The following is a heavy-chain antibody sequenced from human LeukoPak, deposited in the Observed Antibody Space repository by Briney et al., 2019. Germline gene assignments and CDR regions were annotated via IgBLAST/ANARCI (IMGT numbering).Heavy chain of an antibody. D-gene: IGHD6-19*01. V-gene: IGHV4-59*08. CDR3: ARDLGSGWYATGLDDWFDP. Sequence: SETLNLSCTASGYTFSTYDMNWVRQPPGKGLEWIGYIYYSGSTNYNPSLKSRVIISVDTSKNQCSLKLSSVNAADTAVYYCARDLGSGWYATGLDDWFDPWGQGTLVTVSS. CDR2: IYYSGST. J-gene: IGHJ5*02. CDR1: GYTFSTYD.